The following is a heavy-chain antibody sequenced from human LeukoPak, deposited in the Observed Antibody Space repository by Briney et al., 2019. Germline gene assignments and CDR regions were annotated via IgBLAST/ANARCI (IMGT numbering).Heavy chain of an antibody. D-gene: IGHD3-10*01. J-gene: IGHJ4*02. CDR2: INHSGST. V-gene: IGHV4-34*01. Sequence: SETLSLTCAVYGGSFSGYYWSWIRQPPGKGLEWIGEINHSGSTNYNPSLKSRVTISVDTSKNQFSLKLSSVTAADTAVYYCAGLYCYGSLTPDYWGQGTLVTVSS. CDR3: AGLYCYGSLTPDY. CDR1: GGSFSGYY.